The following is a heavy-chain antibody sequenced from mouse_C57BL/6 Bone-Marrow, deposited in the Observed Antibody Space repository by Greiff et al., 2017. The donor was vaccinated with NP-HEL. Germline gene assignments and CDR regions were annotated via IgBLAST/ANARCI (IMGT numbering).Heavy chain of an antibody. CDR2: IRYDGSN. Sequence: LQESGPGLVKPSPSLSLSCSVTGYSITSGYFWYWIRQFPGNILACVGFIRYDGSNNYNPSLKNRISITPDTSKYQFFLKLNSVTTEDKATDYYARASGDVPFAFWGQGTLVTVSA. J-gene: IGHJ3*01. D-gene: IGHD3-3*01. CDR3: ARASGDVPFAF. CDR1: GYSITSGYF. V-gene: IGHV3-6*01.